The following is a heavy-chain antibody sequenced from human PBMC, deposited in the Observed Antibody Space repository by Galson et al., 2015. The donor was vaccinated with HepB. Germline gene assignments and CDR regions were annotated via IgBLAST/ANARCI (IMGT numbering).Heavy chain of an antibody. CDR3: AKVPRIAAAGLIDY. CDR2: IRYDGSNK. D-gene: IGHD6-13*01. Sequence: SLRLSCAASGFTFSSYGMHWVRQAPGKGLEWVAFIRYDGSNKYYADSVKGRFTISRDNSKNTLYLQMNSLRAEDTAVYYCAKVPRIAAAGLIDYWGQGTLVTVSS. V-gene: IGHV3-30*02. CDR1: GFTFSSYG. J-gene: IGHJ4*02.